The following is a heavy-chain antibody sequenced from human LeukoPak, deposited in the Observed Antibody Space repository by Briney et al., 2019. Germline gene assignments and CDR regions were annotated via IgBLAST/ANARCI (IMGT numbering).Heavy chain of an antibody. CDR1: GYTFTGYY. J-gene: IGHJ4*02. CDR2: INPSSGGT. Sequence: ASVNVSCKASGYTFTGYYMHWVRQAPGQGLEWMGWINPSSGGTNYAQKFQGRVTMTRDTSISTAYMELSRLRSDDTAVYYCARGAHYHDSSEGFDYWGQGTLVTVSS. CDR3: ARGAHYHDSSEGFDY. D-gene: IGHD3-10*01. V-gene: IGHV1-2*02.